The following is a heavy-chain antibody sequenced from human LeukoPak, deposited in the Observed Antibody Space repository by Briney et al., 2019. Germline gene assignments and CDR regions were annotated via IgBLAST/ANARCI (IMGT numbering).Heavy chain of an antibody. V-gene: IGHV3-48*01. CDR3: ARGRWGGEIDY. Sequence: GGSLRLSCAASGFTFSSYSMNWVRQAPGKGLEWVSYISSSSSTIYYADSVKGRFTISRDNAKNSLYLQMNSLRAEDTAVYYCARGRWGGEIDYWGQGTLVTVSS. D-gene: IGHD5-24*01. J-gene: IGHJ4*02. CDR1: GFTFSSYS. CDR2: ISSSSSTI.